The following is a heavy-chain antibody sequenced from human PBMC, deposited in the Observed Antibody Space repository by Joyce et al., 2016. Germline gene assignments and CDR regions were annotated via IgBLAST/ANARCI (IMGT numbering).Heavy chain of an antibody. CDR3: ARGPPKLGTKSLDI. V-gene: IGHV4-30-4*01. Sequence: QVQLQESGPGLVKHSQTLSLTCTVSGGSISSGDYYWSWIRQHPGKGLEWIGYIYYSGNTYYNPSHKSRVTISVDTSKNQFSLKLRSVTAADTAVYYCARGPPKLGTKSLDIWGQGTMVTVSS. D-gene: IGHD7-27*01. CDR2: IYYSGNT. J-gene: IGHJ3*02. CDR1: GGSISSGDYY.